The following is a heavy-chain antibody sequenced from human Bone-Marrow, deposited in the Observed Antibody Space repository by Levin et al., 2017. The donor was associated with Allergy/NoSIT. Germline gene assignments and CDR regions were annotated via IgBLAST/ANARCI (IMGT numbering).Heavy chain of an antibody. Sequence: GGSLRLSCAASGFTFSSYEMNWVRQAPGKGLEWVSYISSSGSTIYYADSVKGRFTISRDNAKNSLYLQMNGLRAEDTAVYYCASDLSMNCTLVVVGGRDYHDHRMDVWGQGTTVTVSS. CDR3: ASDLSMNCTLVVVGGRDYHDHRMDV. J-gene: IGHJ6*02. CDR2: ISSSGSTI. D-gene: IGHD2-15*01. V-gene: IGHV3-48*03. CDR1: GFTFSSYE.